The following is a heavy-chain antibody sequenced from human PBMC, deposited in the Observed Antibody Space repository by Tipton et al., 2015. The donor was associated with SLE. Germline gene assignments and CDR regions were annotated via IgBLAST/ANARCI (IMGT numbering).Heavy chain of an antibody. Sequence: TLSLTCTVSGGSISSGGYYWSCIRQPAGKGLEWIGHIYTSGSTNYNPPLKSRVAISVDTSKNQFSLNLSSVTAADTAVYYCARDTTTNGMDVWGQGTTVTVSS. V-gene: IGHV4-61*09. CDR1: GGSISSGGYY. CDR3: ARDTTTNGMDV. CDR2: IYTSGST. J-gene: IGHJ6*02. D-gene: IGHD1-26*01.